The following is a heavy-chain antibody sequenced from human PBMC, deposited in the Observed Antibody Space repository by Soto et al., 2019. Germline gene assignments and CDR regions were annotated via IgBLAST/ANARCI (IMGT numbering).Heavy chain of an antibody. CDR3: ARRGAAAAGMGPNWFDP. D-gene: IGHD6-13*01. Sequence: SETLSRTCAVYGGSFSGYYWSWIRQPPGKGLEWIGEINHSGSTNYNPSLKSRVTISVDTSKNQFSLKLSSVTAADTAVYYCARRGAAAAGMGPNWFDPWGQGTLVTVSS. V-gene: IGHV4-34*01. CDR2: INHSGST. J-gene: IGHJ5*02. CDR1: GGSFSGYY.